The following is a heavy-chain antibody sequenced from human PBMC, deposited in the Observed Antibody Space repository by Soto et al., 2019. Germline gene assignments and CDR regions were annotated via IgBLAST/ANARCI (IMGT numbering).Heavy chain of an antibody. CDR1: GYTFSAYG. J-gene: IGHJ4*02. V-gene: IGHV3-33*01. CDR3: VRDPATVTSYFDY. CDR2: IWYDGSKK. D-gene: IGHD2-2*01. Sequence: QVQLVESGGGVVQPGRSLRLSCAASGYTFSAYGMHWVRQAPGKGLDWVALIWYDGSKKDYAESVKGRFTIARDDSKNTLFLQMDSLRVEDTAVYYCVRDPATVTSYFDYWGQGTLVNVS.